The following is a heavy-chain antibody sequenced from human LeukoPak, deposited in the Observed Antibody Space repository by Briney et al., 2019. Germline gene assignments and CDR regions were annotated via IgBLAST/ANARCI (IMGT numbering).Heavy chain of an antibody. V-gene: IGHV3-21*01. CDR2: ISSSSYI. J-gene: IGHJ4*02. Sequence: SGGSLRLSCAASGFTFSSYAMSWVRQAPGKGLEWVSSISSSSYIYYADSVKGRFTISRDNAKNSLYLQMNSLRAEDTAVYYCARGPSVKPFWGQGTLVTVSS. D-gene: IGHD3-22*01. CDR3: ARGPSVKPF. CDR1: GFTFSSYA.